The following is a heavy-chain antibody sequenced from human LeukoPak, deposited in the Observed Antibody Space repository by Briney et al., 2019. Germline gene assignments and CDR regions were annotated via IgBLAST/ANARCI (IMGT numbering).Heavy chain of an antibody. D-gene: IGHD4-17*01. CDR1: GGSISSGSYY. V-gene: IGHV4-61*02. Sequence: PSQTLSLTCTVSGGSISSGSYYWSWIRQPAGKGLEWIGRIYTSGSTNYNPSLKSRVTISVDTSKNQFSLKLSSVTAADTAVYYCARGDYGDLLSQFDYWGQGTLVTVSS. J-gene: IGHJ4*02. CDR3: ARGDYGDLLSQFDY. CDR2: IYTSGST.